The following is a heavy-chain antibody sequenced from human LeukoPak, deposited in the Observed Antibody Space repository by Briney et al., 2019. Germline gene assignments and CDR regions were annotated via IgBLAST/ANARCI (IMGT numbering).Heavy chain of an antibody. CDR2: IYTSGST. V-gene: IGHV4-61*02. J-gene: IGHJ4*02. Sequence: SQTLSLTCXVSGGSISSGSYYWSWIRQPAGKGLEWIGRIYTSGSTNYNPSLKSRVTISVDTSKNQFSLKPSSVTAADTAVYYCARDGLEMATFYFDYWGQRTLVTVSS. CDR3: ARDGLEMATFYFDY. D-gene: IGHD5-24*01. CDR1: GGSISSGSYY.